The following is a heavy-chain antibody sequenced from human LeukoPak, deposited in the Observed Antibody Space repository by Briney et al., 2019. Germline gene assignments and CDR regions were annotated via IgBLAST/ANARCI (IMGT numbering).Heavy chain of an antibody. J-gene: IGHJ4*02. CDR1: GGTFRNYA. Sequence: SAKVSCKASGGTFRNYAYSWVRQAPGQGLEWMGRIIPILGTANNAQNFQGRVTITTDESTSTAYLEVSSLSSEDTAVYYCARGDGRSSPFDYWGQGTLVTVSS. CDR3: ARGDGRSSPFDY. CDR2: IIPILGTA. V-gene: IGHV1-69*05. D-gene: IGHD6-13*01.